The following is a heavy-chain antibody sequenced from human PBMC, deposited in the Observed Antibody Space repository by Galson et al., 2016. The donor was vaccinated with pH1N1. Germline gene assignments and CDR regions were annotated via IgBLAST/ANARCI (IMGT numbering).Heavy chain of an antibody. CDR1: GFGFSSYA. CDR2: ISLDSRNK. V-gene: IGHV3-30*04. J-gene: IGHJ4*02. CDR3: ARDTSLWSAEWELFDY. D-gene: IGHD1-26*01. Sequence: LRLSCAASGFGFSSYAMHWVRQAQGQGLEWVAFISLDSRNKYYVDSVRGRFNASRDNSKNTLFLQMNSLKAEDTAIYYCARDTSLWSAEWELFDYWGQGTLVTVSS.